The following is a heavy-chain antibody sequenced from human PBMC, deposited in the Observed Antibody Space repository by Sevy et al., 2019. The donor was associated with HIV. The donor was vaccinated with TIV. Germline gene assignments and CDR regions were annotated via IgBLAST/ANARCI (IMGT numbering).Heavy chain of an antibody. CDR1: GFSFSRSA. CDR2: MSYNGNKK. Sequence: GGSLRLSCAASGFSFSRSAMHWVRRAPGKGLEWVAVMSYNGNKKYNGDSVKGRFTISRDDSKNTLYLQMNSLRAEDTAVYYCAREAVLMGGVIVSYGMDVWGQGTTVTVSS. J-gene: IGHJ6*02. CDR3: AREAVLMGGVIVSYGMDV. D-gene: IGHD3-16*02. V-gene: IGHV3-30*04.